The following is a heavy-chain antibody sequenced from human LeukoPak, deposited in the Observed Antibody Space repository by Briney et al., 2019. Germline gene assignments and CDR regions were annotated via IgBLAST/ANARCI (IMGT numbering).Heavy chain of an antibody. CDR3: ARESSGSLGLGY. V-gene: IGHV3-48*02. Sequence: PGGSLRLSCAASGFTFSSYSMNWVRQAPGQGLEWVSCISSSSSTIYYADSVKGRFTISRDNAKNSLYLQMNSLRDEDTAVYYCARESSGSLGLGYWGQGTLVTVSS. J-gene: IGHJ4*02. CDR1: GFTFSSYS. CDR2: ISSSSSTI. D-gene: IGHD3-22*01.